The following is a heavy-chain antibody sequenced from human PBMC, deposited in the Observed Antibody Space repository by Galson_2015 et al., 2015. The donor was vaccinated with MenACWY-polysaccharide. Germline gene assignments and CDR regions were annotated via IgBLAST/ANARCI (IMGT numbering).Heavy chain of an antibody. V-gene: IGHV4-59*01. CDR3: TRDNNNYGDY. J-gene: IGHJ4*02. CDR2: AHYSGNT. D-gene: IGHD4-11*01. Sequence: ATLSLTCTVSGGSISDTFWSWLRQPPGKGLEWIGYAHYSGNTNYSPSLKSRVTMSVDTSKNQFSLNLSSVTAADTAVYYCTRDNNNYGDYWGQGTLVTVSS. CDR1: GGSISDTF.